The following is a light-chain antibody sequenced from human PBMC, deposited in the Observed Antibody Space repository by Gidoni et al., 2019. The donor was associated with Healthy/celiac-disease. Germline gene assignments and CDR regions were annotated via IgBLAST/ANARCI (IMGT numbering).Light chain of an antibody. Sequence: EIVLTQSPATLSLSPGERAPLSCRASQSVSSYLAWYQQKPGQAPRLLIYDASNRATGIPARFSGSGSGTDFTLTSSSLEPEDFAVYYCQQRSNWPPLTFGGGTKVEIK. V-gene: IGKV3-11*01. CDR3: QQRSNWPPLT. CDR2: DAS. CDR1: QSVSSY. J-gene: IGKJ4*01.